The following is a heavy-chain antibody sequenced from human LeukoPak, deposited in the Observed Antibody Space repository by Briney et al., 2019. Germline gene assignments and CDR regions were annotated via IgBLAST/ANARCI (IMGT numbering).Heavy chain of an antibody. CDR2: IYYSGSA. J-gene: IGHJ4*02. V-gene: IGHV4-59*01. Sequence: SETLSLTCTVSGGSISSYYWSWIRQPPGKGLEWIGYIYYSGSANYSPSLKSRVIISVDTSRNQFSLKLSSVTAADTAVYYCARGAPSITIFGVVTRYLDYWGQGTLVTVSS. CDR1: GGSISSYY. D-gene: IGHD3-3*01. CDR3: ARGAPSITIFGVVTRYLDY.